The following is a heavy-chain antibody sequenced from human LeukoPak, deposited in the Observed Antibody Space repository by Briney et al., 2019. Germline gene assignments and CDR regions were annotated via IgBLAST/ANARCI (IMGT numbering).Heavy chain of an antibody. J-gene: IGHJ4*02. D-gene: IGHD6-19*01. Sequence: SETLSLTCSVSGGSISRGSYYWNWIRQPAGKGLEWMGRIYNSGSTNYNPSLKSRVTISTDMSKNQFSLKLTSVTAADTAVYYCARVISSGWYAAFDYWGQGTLVTVSS. CDR2: IYNSGST. CDR3: ARVISSGWYAAFDY. CDR1: GGSISRGSYY. V-gene: IGHV4-61*02.